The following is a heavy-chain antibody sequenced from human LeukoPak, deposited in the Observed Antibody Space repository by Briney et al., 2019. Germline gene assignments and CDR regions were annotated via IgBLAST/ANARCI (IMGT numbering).Heavy chain of an antibody. V-gene: IGHV3-23*01. J-gene: IGHJ4*02. CDR2: ISGSGDNT. D-gene: IGHD3-22*01. CDR3: AKGSYYDSSGSFYFDY. CDR1: GFTFSSYA. Sequence: GGSLRLSCAASGFTFSSYAMSWVRQAPGKGLEWVSGISGSGDNTYYADSVKGRFTISRDNSKNTLYVQVNSLGTEDTAAYYCAKGSYYDSSGSFYFDYWGQGTLVIVSS.